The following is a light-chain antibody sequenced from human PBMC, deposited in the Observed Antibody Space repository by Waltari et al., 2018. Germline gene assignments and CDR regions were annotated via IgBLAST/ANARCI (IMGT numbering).Light chain of an antibody. CDR3: CTYAGRSTWV. V-gene: IGLV2-23*01. J-gene: IGLJ3*02. CDR1: GSDVGISNV. Sequence: QSALAQPASVSGSPGQSVTISCTGAGSDVGISNVVSWYQQHPGKAPKLMIYEAYKRPAGVSNRFSGSKSGNTASLTISGLQTDDEAEYYCCTYAGRSTWVFGGGTKLTVL. CDR2: EAY.